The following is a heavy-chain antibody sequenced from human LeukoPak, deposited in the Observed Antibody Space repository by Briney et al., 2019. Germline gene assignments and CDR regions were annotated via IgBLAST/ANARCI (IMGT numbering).Heavy chain of an antibody. Sequence: ASVEVSCKASGYTFTNYAMHWVRQAPGQRLEWMGWINAGNGNTKYSQKFQARVTITRDTSASTAYMELSSLRSEDTAVYYCARDPIGSRWPYYFDYWGQGTLVTVSS. CDR2: INAGNGNT. CDR3: ARDPIGSRWPYYFDY. V-gene: IGHV1-3*01. CDR1: GYTFTNYA. J-gene: IGHJ4*02. D-gene: IGHD6-13*01.